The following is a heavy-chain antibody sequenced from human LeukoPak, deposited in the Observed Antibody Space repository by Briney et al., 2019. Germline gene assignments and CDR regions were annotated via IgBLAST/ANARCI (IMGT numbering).Heavy chain of an antibody. V-gene: IGHV3-73*01. D-gene: IGHD2-2*01. J-gene: IGHJ6*02. CDR1: GFIFSGSA. Sequence: GGSLRLSCAASGFIFSGSAMHWVRQASGKGLEWVGHIRSKANSYATAYAASVKGRFTISRDDSKNTAYLQMNSLKTEDTAVYYCTRPHCSSTSCYGDYYYGMDVWGQGTTVTVSS. CDR2: IRSKANSYAT. CDR3: TRPHCSSTSCYGDYYYGMDV.